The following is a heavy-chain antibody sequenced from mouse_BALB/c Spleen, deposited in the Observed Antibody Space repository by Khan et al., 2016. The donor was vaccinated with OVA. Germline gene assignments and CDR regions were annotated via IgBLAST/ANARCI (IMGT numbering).Heavy chain of an antibody. Sequence: EVELVESGGGLVKPGGSLKLSCAASGFTFSSYTMSWVRQTPEKRLEWVATISSGGSYTYYPDSVKGRFTISRDNDKNTLYLQMSSLKSEDTAMYYCTREGITTAKGYFDVWGAGTTVTVSS. D-gene: IGHD1-2*01. CDR1: GFTFSSYT. CDR2: ISSGGSYT. J-gene: IGHJ1*01. V-gene: IGHV5-6-4*01. CDR3: TREGITTAKGYFDV.